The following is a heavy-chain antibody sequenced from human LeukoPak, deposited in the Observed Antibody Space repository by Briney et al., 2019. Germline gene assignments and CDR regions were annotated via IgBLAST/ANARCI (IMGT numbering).Heavy chain of an antibody. CDR2: ISGSGGST. CDR3: AKRDQYSSSFFWFDP. J-gene: IGHJ5*02. V-gene: IGHV3-23*01. Sequence: PGGSLRLSCAASGFTFSSYAMSWVRQAPGKGLEWVSAISGSGGSTYYADSVKGRFTISRDNSKNTLYLQMNSLRAEDTAVYYCAKRDQYSSSFFWFDPWGQGTLVTVSS. D-gene: IGHD6-13*01. CDR1: GFTFSSYA.